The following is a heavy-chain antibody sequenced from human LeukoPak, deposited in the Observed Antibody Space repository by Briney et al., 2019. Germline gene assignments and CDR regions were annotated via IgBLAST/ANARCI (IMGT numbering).Heavy chain of an antibody. V-gene: IGHV4-39*07. D-gene: IGHD3-10*01. CDR3: AREVVTMVRGVFDY. CDR2: IYYSGST. J-gene: IGHJ4*02. CDR1: GGSISSSSYY. Sequence: PSETLSLTCTVSGGSISSSSYYWGWIRQPPGKGLEWIGSIYYSGSTYYNPSLKSRVTISVDKSKNQFSLKLSSVTAADTAVYYCAREVVTMVRGVFDYWGQGTLVTVSS.